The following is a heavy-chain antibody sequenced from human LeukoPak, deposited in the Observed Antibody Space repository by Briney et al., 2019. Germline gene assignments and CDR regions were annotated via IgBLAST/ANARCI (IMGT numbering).Heavy chain of an antibody. CDR1: GFTFSRHG. CDR2: IFYDGSES. J-gene: IGHJ4*02. CDR3: ARWTGYNSGFYDY. Sequence: GGSLRLSCAASGFTFSRHGMHWVRQAPGKGLEWVAFIFYDGSESHYIDSVKGRFTISRDNSKSTLYLQMDSLRAEDTAVYYCARWTGYNSGFYDYWGRGTLVTVSS. V-gene: IGHV3-33*01. D-gene: IGHD6-19*01.